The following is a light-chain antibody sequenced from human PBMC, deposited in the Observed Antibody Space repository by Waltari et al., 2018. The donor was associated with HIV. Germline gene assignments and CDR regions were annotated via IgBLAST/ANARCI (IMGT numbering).Light chain of an antibody. CDR3: CSYAGSSNVV. CDR2: EGS. CDR1: SSDVGSYNL. V-gene: IGLV2-23*01. J-gene: IGLJ2*01. Sequence: QSVLTQPPSASGPPGQRVTMSCSGTSSDVGSYNLVSWYQQHPGKAPKLMIYEGSKRPSGVSNRFSGSKSGNTASLTISGLQAEDEADYYCCSYAGSSNVVFGGGTKLTVL.